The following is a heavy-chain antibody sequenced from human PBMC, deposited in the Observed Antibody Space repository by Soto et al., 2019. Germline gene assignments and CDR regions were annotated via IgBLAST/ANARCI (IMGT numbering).Heavy chain of an antibody. J-gene: IGHJ5*02. Sequence: GGSLRLSCAASGFTFSSYGMHWVRQAPGKGLEWVAVISYDGSNKYYADSVKGRFTISRDNSKNTLYLQMNSLRAEDTAVYYCAKSSSYDILTGYYPRGGNWFDPWGQGTLVTVSS. D-gene: IGHD3-9*01. CDR3: AKSSSYDILTGYYPRGGNWFDP. CDR2: ISYDGSNK. CDR1: GFTFSSYG. V-gene: IGHV3-30*18.